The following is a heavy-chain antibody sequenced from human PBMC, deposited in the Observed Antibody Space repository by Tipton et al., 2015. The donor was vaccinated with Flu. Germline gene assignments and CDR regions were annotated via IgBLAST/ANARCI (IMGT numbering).Heavy chain of an antibody. D-gene: IGHD6-13*01. CDR1: GFTFDDYA. CDR3: AKGRSGALAATGTFDH. Sequence: SLRLSCAASGFTFDDYATNWVRQSPGKGLEWVSGLTWNSDYIAYADSVRGRFTISRDNAKNSLYLEMNSLRPEDTALYYCAKGRSGALAATGTFDHWGQGTLVTVSS. CDR2: LTWNSDYI. J-gene: IGHJ4*02. V-gene: IGHV3-9*01.